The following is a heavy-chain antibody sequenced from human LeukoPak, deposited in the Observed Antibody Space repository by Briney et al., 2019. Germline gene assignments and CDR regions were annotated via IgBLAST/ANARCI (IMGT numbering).Heavy chain of an antibody. CDR3: ARDTLGEGEDANYAVYYFDY. CDR1: GGSISSGSYY. CDR2: IYTSGST. Sequence: SETLSLTCTVSGGSISSGSYYWSWLRQPAGKGLELIGSIYTSGSTNYNPSLKSRVTISVDTSKNQFSLKLSSVTAADTAVYYCARDTLGEGEDANYAVYYFDYWGQGTVVTVSS. V-gene: IGHV4-61*02. J-gene: IGHJ4*02. D-gene: IGHD4/OR15-4a*01.